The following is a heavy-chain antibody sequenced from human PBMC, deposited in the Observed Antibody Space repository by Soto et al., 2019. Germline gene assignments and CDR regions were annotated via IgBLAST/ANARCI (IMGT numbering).Heavy chain of an antibody. V-gene: IGHV4-30-4*01. Sequence: QVQLQESGPGLVKPSQTLSLACTVSGGSISTGDYYWTWIRQPPGKGLEWIGHIYNGVITYYNPSLKSRLSISGDTSKNQFSLKLSSVTAADTAVYYCAMGLGNGGYYHFVSWGPGSLVTVSS. J-gene: IGHJ5*01. D-gene: IGHD3-3*01. CDR3: AMGLGNGGYYHFVS. CDR2: IYNGVIT. CDR1: GGSISTGDYY.